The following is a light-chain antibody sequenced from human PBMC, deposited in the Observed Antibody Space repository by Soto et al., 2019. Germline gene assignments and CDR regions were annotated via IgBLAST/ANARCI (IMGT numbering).Light chain of an antibody. CDR2: GAS. V-gene: IGKV3-15*01. CDR1: QSVSSN. Sequence: EIVMTQSPATLSVSPGERATLSCRASQSVSSNLAWYQQKPGQAPRLLIYGASTRATGIPARFSGSGSGTEFTLTISSLQSEDFAVYYCQQYDKWPFTFGPGTKVDIK. CDR3: QQYDKWPFT. J-gene: IGKJ3*01.